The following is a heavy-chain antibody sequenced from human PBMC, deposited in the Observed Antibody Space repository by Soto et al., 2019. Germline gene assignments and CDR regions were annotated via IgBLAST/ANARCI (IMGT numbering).Heavy chain of an antibody. V-gene: IGHV4-4*02. D-gene: IGHD3-9*01. J-gene: IGHJ6*03. CDR1: SGSISSSNW. Sequence: QVQLQESGPGLVKPSGTLSLTCAVSSGSISSSNWWSWVRQPPGKGLEWIGEIYHSGSTNYNPSLNSRVTISVDKSKNQFSLKLSSVTAADTAVYYCARVAVLRYFDWLLDYYYYMDVWGKGTTVTVSS. CDR2: IYHSGST. CDR3: ARVAVLRYFDWLLDYYYYMDV.